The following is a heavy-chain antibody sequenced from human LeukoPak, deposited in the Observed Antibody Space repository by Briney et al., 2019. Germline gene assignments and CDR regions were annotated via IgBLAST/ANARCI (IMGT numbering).Heavy chain of an antibody. Sequence: GGSLRLSCAASGFTFSSYWMTWVRQAPGKGLEWVANINHDGSGKCYVDFVEGRFTISRDNAKNSLHLQMNSLRAEDTAVYFCARAHVTGVDEFDIWGRGTLVTVSS. CDR1: GFTFSSYW. V-gene: IGHV3-7*01. D-gene: IGHD2-21*02. CDR2: INHDGSGK. CDR3: ARAHVTGVDEFDI. J-gene: IGHJ3*02.